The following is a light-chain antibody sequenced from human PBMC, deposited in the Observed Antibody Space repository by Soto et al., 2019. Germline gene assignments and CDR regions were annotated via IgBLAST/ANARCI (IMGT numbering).Light chain of an antibody. CDR2: GAS. Sequence: EMTQSPSSLSPSVGDKVTIACRASQTISNNLNWYQFKPGKAPKLLIYGASNLQGGVPSTFSGSGSGTDFALTISSLQPEDSATYFCQQSYGPPYTFSLGTKLEIK. CDR3: QQSYGPPYT. V-gene: IGKV1-39*01. J-gene: IGKJ2*01. CDR1: QTISNN.